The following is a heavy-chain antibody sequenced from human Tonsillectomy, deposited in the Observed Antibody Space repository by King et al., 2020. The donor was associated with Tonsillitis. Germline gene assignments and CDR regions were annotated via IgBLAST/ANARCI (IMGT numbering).Heavy chain of an antibody. V-gene: IGHV3-7*01. D-gene: IGHD2-2*03. CDR1: VFTFSAYW. J-gene: IGHJ4*02. CDR2: IKSDGTEK. CDR3: ARDGFVGDGTYN. Sequence: VQLVESGGGLVQPGGSLRLSCAASVFTFSAYWMSWVRQAPGKGLEWVANIKSDGTEKYYVDSVKGRFTLSRDNAKNSLYLQMNSLRAEDTCGYYCARDGFVGDGTYNWGQGTLVTVSS.